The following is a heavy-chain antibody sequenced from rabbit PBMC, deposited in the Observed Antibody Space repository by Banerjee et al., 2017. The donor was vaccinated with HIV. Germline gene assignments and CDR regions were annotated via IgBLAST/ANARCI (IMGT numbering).Heavy chain of an antibody. J-gene: IGHJ6*01. V-gene: IGHV1S40*01. CDR2: VDVGGSGFT. CDR3: ARDAASSFSSYGMDL. CDR1: GVSFSSSSY. D-gene: IGHD8-1*01. Sequence: QSLEESGGDLVKPGASLTLTCTASGVSFSSSSYMCWVRQAPGKGLEWIGCVDVGGSGFTYFANWAKGRFTISKPSSTTVTLQMTSLTAADTATYFCARDAASSFSSYGMDLWGQGTLVTVS.